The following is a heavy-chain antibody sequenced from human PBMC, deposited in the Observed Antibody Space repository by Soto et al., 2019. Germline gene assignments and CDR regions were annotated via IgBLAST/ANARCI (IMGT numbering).Heavy chain of an antibody. CDR1: GGTFRTSA. J-gene: IGHJ6*01. D-gene: IGHD3-3*02. CDR3: ARDKDRQQLGGNYYYIMDV. Sequence: QVQLVQSGAEVKKPGSSVKVSCKTSGGTFRTSAISWVRQAPGQGLEWMGGIMPVFPTPDYAKKFQGRVNITADESTSTAYMELSSLRSEDTAVYYCARDKDRQQLGGNYYYIMDVWGQGTTVTVSS. CDR2: IMPVFPTP. V-gene: IGHV1-69*12.